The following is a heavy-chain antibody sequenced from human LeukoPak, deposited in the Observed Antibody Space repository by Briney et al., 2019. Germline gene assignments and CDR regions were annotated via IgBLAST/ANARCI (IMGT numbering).Heavy chain of an antibody. V-gene: IGHV3-66*01. CDR1: GFTVSSNY. D-gene: IGHD2-2*01. CDR2: IYSGGST. CDR3: AGGIPAAMLHFQH. Sequence: PGGSLRLSCAASGFTVSSNYMSWVRQAPGKGLEWVSVIYSGGSTYYADSVKGRFTISRDNSKNTLYLQMNSLRAEDTAVYYCAGGIPAAMLHFQHWGQGTLVTVSS. J-gene: IGHJ1*01.